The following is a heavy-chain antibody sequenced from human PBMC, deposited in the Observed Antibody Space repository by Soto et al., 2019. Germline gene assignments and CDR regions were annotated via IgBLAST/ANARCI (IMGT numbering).Heavy chain of an antibody. CDR1: GTTFSSYA. J-gene: IGHJ6*02. Sequence: ASVKVSCKASGTTFSSYAISWVRQAPGQGLEWMGGIIPIFGTANYAQKFQGRVTITADESTSTAYMELSSLRSEDTAVYYCARAKGYYYGMDVWGQGTTVTVSS. CDR2: IIPIFGTA. CDR3: ARAKGYYYGMDV. V-gene: IGHV1-69*13.